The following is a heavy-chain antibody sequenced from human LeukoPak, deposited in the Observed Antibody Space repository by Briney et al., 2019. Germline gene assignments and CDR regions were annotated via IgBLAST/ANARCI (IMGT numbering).Heavy chain of an antibody. V-gene: IGHV3-30*04. CDR2: ISYDGSNK. Sequence: PGGSLRLSCAASGFTFSSYAMHWVRQAPGKGLEWVAVISYDGSNKYYADSVKGRFTISRDNAKNSLYLQMNSLRAEDTAVYYCARWGRWLHRYYFDYWGQGTLVTVSS. J-gene: IGHJ4*02. CDR1: GFTFSSYA. CDR3: ARWGRWLHRYYFDY. D-gene: IGHD5-24*01.